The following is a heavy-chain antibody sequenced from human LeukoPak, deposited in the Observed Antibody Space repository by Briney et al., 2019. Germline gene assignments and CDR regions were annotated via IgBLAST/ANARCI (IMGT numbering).Heavy chain of an antibody. CDR2: INPEETGT. V-gene: IGHV3-74*01. Sequence: PGGSLRLSCVGSGFTFSTYWMHWVRQAPAKGLVWVSRINPEETGTNYADSVKGRFTISRDNAKNTLYLQMNSLGAEDTAVYYCARGRLEPVDYWGQGTLVTVSS. CDR3: ARGRLEPVDY. J-gene: IGHJ4*02. D-gene: IGHD1-1*01. CDR1: GFTFSTYW.